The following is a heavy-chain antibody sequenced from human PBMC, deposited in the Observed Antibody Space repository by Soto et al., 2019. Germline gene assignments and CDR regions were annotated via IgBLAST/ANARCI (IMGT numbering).Heavy chain of an antibody. CDR3: ASAAGAYDN. Sequence: QVQLVESGGGVVQPGRSLRLSYAASGLTFSSYGMHWVRQAPGKGLEWVAVIWSDGSNKYYADSVKGRFTISRDNSKNTLYLQMSSLRVEDTAVYYCASAAGAYDNWGQGTLVTVSS. J-gene: IGHJ4*02. CDR2: IWSDGSNK. V-gene: IGHV3-33*01. CDR1: GLTFSSYG. D-gene: IGHD1-26*01.